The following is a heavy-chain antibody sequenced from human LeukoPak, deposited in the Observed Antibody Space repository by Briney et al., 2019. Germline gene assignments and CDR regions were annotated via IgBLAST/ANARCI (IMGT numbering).Heavy chain of an antibody. CDR2: VNRDGSET. CDR1: GFALSSHW. V-gene: IGHV3-7*03. CDR3: ARNNGMDV. Sequence: HSGGSLRLSCAASGFALSSHWMTWVRQVPGRGPEWVANVNRDGSETYYLDSVKGRFTISKDNAKNSLYLQMNGLRAEDTALYHCARNNGMDVWGQGTTVIVSS. J-gene: IGHJ6*02.